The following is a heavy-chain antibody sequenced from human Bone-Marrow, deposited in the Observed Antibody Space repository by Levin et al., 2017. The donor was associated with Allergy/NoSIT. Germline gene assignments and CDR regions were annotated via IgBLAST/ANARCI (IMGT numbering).Heavy chain of an antibody. J-gene: IGHJ4*02. Sequence: QSQTLSLTCTVSGGSVSSGSYYWSWIRQPPGKGLEWIGYIYYSGSTNYNPSLKSRVTISVDTSKNQFSLKLSSVTAADTAVYYCAREAPEIHLDYWGQGTLVTVSS. CDR3: AREAPEIHLDY. D-gene: IGHD1-14*01. CDR1: GGSVSSGSYY. V-gene: IGHV4-61*01. CDR2: IYYSGST.